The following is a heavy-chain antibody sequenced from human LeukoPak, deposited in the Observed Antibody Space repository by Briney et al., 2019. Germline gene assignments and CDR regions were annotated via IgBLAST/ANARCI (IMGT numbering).Heavy chain of an antibody. D-gene: IGHD3-22*01. CDR3: ARDNYDSSGYSDSDAFDI. J-gene: IGHJ3*02. Sequence: PGGSLRLSCAASGFTFSSYAMSWVRQAPGKGLEWVSAISGSGGSTYYADSVKGRFTISRDNSKNTLYLQMNSLRAEDTAVYYCARDNYDSSGYSDSDAFDIWGQGTMVTVSS. CDR1: GFTFSSYA. V-gene: IGHV3-23*01. CDR2: ISGSGGST.